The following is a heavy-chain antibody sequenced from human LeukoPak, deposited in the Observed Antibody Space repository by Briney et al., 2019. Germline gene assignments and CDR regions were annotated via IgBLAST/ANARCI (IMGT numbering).Heavy chain of an antibody. Sequence: ASVKVSCKASGGTFSSYAISWVRQAPGQGLGWMGWINPNSGGTNYAQKFQGRVTMTRDTSISTAYMELSSLRSDDTAVYYCARGHYASGLDFWGQGTLVTVSS. CDR3: ARGHYASGLDF. V-gene: IGHV1-2*02. D-gene: IGHD3-10*01. J-gene: IGHJ4*02. CDR1: GGTFSSYA. CDR2: INPNSGGT.